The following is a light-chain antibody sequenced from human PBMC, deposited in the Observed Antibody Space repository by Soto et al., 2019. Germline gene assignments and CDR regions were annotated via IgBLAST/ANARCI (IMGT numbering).Light chain of an antibody. CDR2: AAS. Sequence: DIQMTQSPSSVSAPVGDRVTITCRANQGVGSWLAWYQQKPGKAPKLLIFAASSLQSGVPSRFSGSGSGTDFTLTISSLQPEDVASYYCQQANSFPWTFGQGTKVEIK. CDR3: QQANSFPWT. V-gene: IGKV1-12*01. J-gene: IGKJ1*01. CDR1: QGVGSW.